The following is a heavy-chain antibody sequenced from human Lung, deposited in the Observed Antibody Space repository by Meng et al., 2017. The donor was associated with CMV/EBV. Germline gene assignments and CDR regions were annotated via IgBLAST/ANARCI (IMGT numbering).Heavy chain of an antibody. CDR2: ISAYNGNT. D-gene: IGHD6-13*01. V-gene: IGHV1-18*01. J-gene: IGHJ5*02. CDR1: GYTCTSYG. Sequence: QVQLVQSGAEVKKPGASVKVSCKASGYTCTSYGISWVRQAPGQGLEWMGWISAYNGNTNYAQKLQGRITMTTDTSTSTAYMELRSLRSDDTAVYYCAASSSSWYQNWFDPWGQGTLVTVSS. CDR3: AASSSSWYQNWFDP.